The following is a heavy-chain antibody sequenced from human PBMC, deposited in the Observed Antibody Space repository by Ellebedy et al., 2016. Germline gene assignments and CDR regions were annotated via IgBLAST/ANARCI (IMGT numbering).Heavy chain of an antibody. CDR3: AGHGDRAMTH. V-gene: IGHV3-53*01. Sequence: GGSLRLSCAASGFTVSNNYMSWVRQAPGKGLEWVSAISGSGGSTYYADSVKGRFTISRDNSKNTMYLQMNSLRAEDTAVYYCAGHGDRAMTHWGQGTLVTVSS. D-gene: IGHD5-18*01. CDR1: GFTVSNNY. CDR2: ISGSGGST. J-gene: IGHJ4*02.